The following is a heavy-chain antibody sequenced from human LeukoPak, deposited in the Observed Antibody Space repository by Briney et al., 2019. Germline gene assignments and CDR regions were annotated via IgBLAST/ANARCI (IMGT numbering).Heavy chain of an antibody. CDR2: VNTHNGGT. D-gene: IGHD6-13*01. Sequence: ASVKLSCTASGYTFGSYSNNCARHAPAQGLALLWCVNTHNGGTKHTQKFRDRDALTTDSSTSTAYMELTTLRSDDTAIYYCARGRAAADDFDLWGQGTPVTVSS. J-gene: IGHJ4*02. CDR1: GYTFGSYS. CDR3: ARGRAAADDFDL. V-gene: IGHV1-18*01.